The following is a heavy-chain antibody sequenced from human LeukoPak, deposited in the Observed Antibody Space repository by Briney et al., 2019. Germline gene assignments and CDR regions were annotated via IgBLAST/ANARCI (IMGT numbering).Heavy chain of an antibody. J-gene: IGHJ5*02. Sequence: PSETLSLTCAVYGGSFSGYYWSWIRQPPGKGLEWIGEINHSGSTNYNPSLKSRVTISVDTSKNQFSLKLSSVTAADTAVYYCASGLGYCSSTSCTLVRWFDPWGQGTLVTVSS. V-gene: IGHV4-34*01. CDR2: INHSGST. D-gene: IGHD2-2*01. CDR3: ASGLGYCSSTSCTLVRWFDP. CDR1: GGSFSGYY.